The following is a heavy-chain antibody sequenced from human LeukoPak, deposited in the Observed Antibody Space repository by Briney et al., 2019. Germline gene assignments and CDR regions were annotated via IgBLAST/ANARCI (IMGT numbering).Heavy chain of an antibody. D-gene: IGHD2-21*01. Sequence: GGFLRLSCAASGFTFSTYAMSWVRQAPGKGLQWVSLISGSGDGAHYADSVKGRFTISRDNSKNTVYLQMTNLRAEDTAVYYCAEGYIQLWWFDYWGQGTLVTVSS. CDR1: GFTFSTYA. V-gene: IGHV3-23*01. J-gene: IGHJ4*02. CDR3: AEGYIQLWWFDY. CDR2: ISGSGDGA.